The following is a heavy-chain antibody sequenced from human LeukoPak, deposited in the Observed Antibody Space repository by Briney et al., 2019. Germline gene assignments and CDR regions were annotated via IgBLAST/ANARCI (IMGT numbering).Heavy chain of an antibody. D-gene: IGHD7-27*01. CDR1: GFIFSHYG. V-gene: IGHV3-23*01. CDR3: AKDGNWARFED. Sequence: GGSLRLSCAASGFIFSHYGWNWVRQAPGKGLEWFAGITIRGTTYYADSVKGRFTISIDNSKNMVWLQINSPTAEDKATYYCAKDGNWARFEDWGQGTLVTVSS. J-gene: IGHJ4*02. CDR2: ITIRGTT.